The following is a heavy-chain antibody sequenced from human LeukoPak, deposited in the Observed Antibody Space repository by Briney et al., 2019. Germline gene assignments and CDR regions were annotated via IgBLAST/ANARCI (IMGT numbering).Heavy chain of an antibody. Sequence: GGSLRLSCVASGFTFSKNWMHWVRQAPRKGLVRVSRIQGDGSNTNYADSVKGRFSISRDNAKNTVYLQMNSLRAEDTGIYYCARGTSAGGPISPFDFWGQGTVVTVSS. CDR1: GFTFSKNW. CDR3: ARGTSAGGPISPFDF. J-gene: IGHJ4*02. V-gene: IGHV3-74*01. D-gene: IGHD6-13*01. CDR2: IQGDGSNT.